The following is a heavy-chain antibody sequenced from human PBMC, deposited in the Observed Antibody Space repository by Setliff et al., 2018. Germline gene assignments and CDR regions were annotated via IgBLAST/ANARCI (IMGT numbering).Heavy chain of an antibody. J-gene: IGHJ4*02. CDR3: ARHATYYHGSGNLPFDH. CDR1: GESSSGYY. Sequence: PSETLSLTCAIYGESSSGYYWSWTRQSPGKTLEWIGEIMDGRDTVYNPSLNSRVTISFDTSRNQFSLELSSVTAADTAVYYCARHATYYHGSGNLPFDHWAQGSLVTVSS. V-gene: IGHV4-34*12. D-gene: IGHD3-10*01. CDR2: IMDGRDT.